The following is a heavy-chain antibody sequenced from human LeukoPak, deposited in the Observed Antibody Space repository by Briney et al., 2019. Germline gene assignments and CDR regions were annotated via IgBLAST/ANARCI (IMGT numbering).Heavy chain of an antibody. CDR2: INPSGGST. CDR1: GYTFTSFY. D-gene: IGHD3-22*01. Sequence: ASVKVSCKASGYTFTSFYMQWVRQAPGQGLEWMGIINPSGGSTNYAQKFQGRVSMTRDTSTSTVYMELSSLRSEDTAMYWCARGYYDSSGYDPGLGYWGQGTLVTASS. V-gene: IGHV1-46*01. CDR3: ARGYYDSSGYDPGLGY. J-gene: IGHJ4*02.